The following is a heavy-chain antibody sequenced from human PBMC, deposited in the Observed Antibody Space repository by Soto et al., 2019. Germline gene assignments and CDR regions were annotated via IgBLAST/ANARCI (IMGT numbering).Heavy chain of an antibody. CDR1: GYTFTSYG. D-gene: IGHD5-12*01. V-gene: IGHV1-18*01. CDR3: ASLNGGYSGYDWDFDY. CDR2: ISAYNGNT. Sequence: QVQLVQSGAEVKKPGASVKVSCKASGYTFTSYGISWVRQAPGQGLEWMGWISAYNGNTNYAQKLQGRVTMTTDTSTSTADMELRSLRSDDTAVYYCASLNGGYSGYDWDFDYWGQGTLVTVSS. J-gene: IGHJ4*02.